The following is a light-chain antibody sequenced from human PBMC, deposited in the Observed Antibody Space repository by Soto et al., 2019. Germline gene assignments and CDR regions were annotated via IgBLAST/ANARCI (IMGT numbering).Light chain of an antibody. V-gene: IGKV1-33*01. J-gene: IGKJ4*01. CDR3: QQYDNLPLT. Sequence: DIQMTQSPSSLSAYVGDRVSITCQCSRYISNYLNFYQQKPGKAPKLLIYDASNLETGVPSRFSGSGSGTDFTFTISSLQPEDIATYYCQQYDNLPLTFGGGTKVDIK. CDR2: DAS. CDR1: RYISNY.